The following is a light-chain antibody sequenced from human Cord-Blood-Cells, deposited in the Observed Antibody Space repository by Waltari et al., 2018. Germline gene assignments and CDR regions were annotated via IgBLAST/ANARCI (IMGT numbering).Light chain of an antibody. CDR1: SSDVGSYNL. J-gene: IGLJ1*01. Sequence: QCSLTQPASVSGSPGQSMPISCTGTSSDVGSYNLVSWYQQHPRKAPKLMIYEGSKRPSGVSNRFSGSKSGNTASLTISGLQAEDEADYYCSSYTSSSTLVFGTGTKVTVL. CDR3: SSYTSSSTLV. CDR2: EGS. V-gene: IGLV2-14*02.